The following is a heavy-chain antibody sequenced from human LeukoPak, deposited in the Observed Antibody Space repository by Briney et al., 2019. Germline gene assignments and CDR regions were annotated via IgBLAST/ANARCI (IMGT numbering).Heavy chain of an antibody. J-gene: IGHJ4*02. CDR2: FNPSGIT. D-gene: IGHD2-8*01. CDR3: ARSDCTNAVCPFDY. Sequence: SETLSLKCTVYSGSFTNYYWTWVRQPPGKGLEWIGEFNPSGITNSNPSLESRVTISIDTSNNQVSLELTSVTAADTAVYYCARSDCTNAVCPFDYWGQGTLVTVSS. V-gene: IGHV4-34*01. CDR1: SGSFTNYY.